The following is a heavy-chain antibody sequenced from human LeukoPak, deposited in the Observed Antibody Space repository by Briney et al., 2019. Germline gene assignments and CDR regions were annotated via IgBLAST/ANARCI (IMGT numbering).Heavy chain of an antibody. D-gene: IGHD6-6*01. CDR1: GYSFTNYW. CDR2: IYPGDSDT. Sequence: GESLKISCKGSGYSFTNYWIGWVRRMPGKGLEWMGIIYPGDSDTKYSPSFQGQVTISADKSSTTAYLQWSSLKASDTAMYYCARQAEQKQLSAWFDPWGQGTLVTVSS. CDR3: ARQAEQKQLSAWFDP. J-gene: IGHJ5*02. V-gene: IGHV5-51*01.